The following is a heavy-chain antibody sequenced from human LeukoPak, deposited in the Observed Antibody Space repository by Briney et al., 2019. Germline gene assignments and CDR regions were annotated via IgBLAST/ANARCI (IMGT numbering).Heavy chain of an antibody. D-gene: IGHD1-26*01. J-gene: IGHJ3*02. CDR1: GFTFSSYG. V-gene: IGHV3-33*01. CDR3: ARDRTPPWELLRPDDAFDI. Sequence: PGGSLRLSCAASGFTFSSYGMHWVRQAPGKGLEWVAVIWYDGSNKYYADSVKGRFTISRDNSKNTLYLQMNSLRAEDTAVYYCARDRTPPWELLRPDDAFDIWGQGTMVTVSS. CDR2: IWYDGSNK.